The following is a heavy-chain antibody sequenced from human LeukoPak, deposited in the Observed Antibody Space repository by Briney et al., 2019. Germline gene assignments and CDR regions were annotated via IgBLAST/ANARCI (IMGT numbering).Heavy chain of an antibody. CDR3: ARGLSSSSWYYN. CDR1: GFTFSSYG. CDR2: MSGSGGTT. Sequence: GGSLRLSCAASGFTFSSYGMSWVRQAPGKGLEWVSAMSGSGGTTYYADSVKGRLTISRDNSKNTLYLQMDSLRAEDTAVYYCARGLSSSSWYYNWGQGTLVTVSS. D-gene: IGHD6-13*01. V-gene: IGHV3-23*01. J-gene: IGHJ4*02.